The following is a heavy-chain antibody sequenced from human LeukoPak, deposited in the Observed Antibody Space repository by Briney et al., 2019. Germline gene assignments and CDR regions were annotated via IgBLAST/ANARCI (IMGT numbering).Heavy chain of an antibody. J-gene: IGHJ4*02. V-gene: IGHV3-9*01. D-gene: IGHD4-23*01. Sequence: GRSLRLSCAASGFTFDDYAMHWVRQAPGKGLEWVSGISWNSGSIGYADSVKGRFTISRDNAENSLYLQMNSLRAEDTALYYCAKDSAPYYGGNSFFDYWGQGTLVTVSS. CDR3: AKDSAPYYGGNSFFDY. CDR2: ISWNSGSI. CDR1: GFTFDDYA.